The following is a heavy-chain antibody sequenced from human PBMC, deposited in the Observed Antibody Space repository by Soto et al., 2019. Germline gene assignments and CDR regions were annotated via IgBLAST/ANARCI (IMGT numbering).Heavy chain of an antibody. V-gene: IGHV3-49*03. D-gene: IGHD6-13*01. J-gene: IGHJ5*02. CDR1: GFTFGDYA. CDR2: IRSKAYGGTT. CDR3: SGGDRIAAAGWFDP. Sequence: GGSLRLSCTATGFTFGDYAMSWFRQAPGKGLEWVGFIRSKAYGGTTEYAASVKGRFTISRDDSKSIAYLQMNSLKTEDTAVYYCSGGDRIAAAGWFDPWGQGTLVTVS.